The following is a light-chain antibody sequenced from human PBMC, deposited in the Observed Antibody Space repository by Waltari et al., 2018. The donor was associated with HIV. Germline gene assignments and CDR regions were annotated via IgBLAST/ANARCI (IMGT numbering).Light chain of an antibody. Sequence: QSALTQPASVSGSPGQSITISCTGTSSDVGSYNLVSCYQQRPGKSPKLTIYEVSKLPSGVSNPFSGSESGNTASLTISGLEAEDDAYYYCCSYAGSSTPVFGGGTKLTVL. J-gene: IGLJ2*01. CDR1: SSDVGSYNL. CDR2: EVS. V-gene: IGLV2-23*02. CDR3: CSYAGSSTPV.